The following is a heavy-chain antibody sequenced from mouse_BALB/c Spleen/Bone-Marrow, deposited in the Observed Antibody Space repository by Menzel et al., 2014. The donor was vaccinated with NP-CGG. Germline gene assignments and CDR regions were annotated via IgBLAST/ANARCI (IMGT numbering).Heavy chain of an antibody. CDR2: IHYSGST. Sequence: EVNLVESGPVLVKPSQSLSLTCTVTAYSITSGYGWHWIRQFPRNKLEWMGYIHYSGSTHYIPSLKSRISITRDTSKNQFFLQLNSVTTEDTATYYCARGARTTARFAYWGQGTLVTVSA. J-gene: IGHJ3*01. D-gene: IGHD1-2*01. CDR3: ARGARTTARFAY. CDR1: AYSITSGYG. V-gene: IGHV3-1*02.